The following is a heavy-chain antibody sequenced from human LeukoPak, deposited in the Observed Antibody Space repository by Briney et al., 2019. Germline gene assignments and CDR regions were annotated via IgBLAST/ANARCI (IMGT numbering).Heavy chain of an antibody. CDR2: IYYTGST. Sequence: PSETLSLTCTVSGGSISSSNYYWGWIRQPPGKGLEWIGGIYYTGSTYYNPSLKSRVTLSVDTSKNQCSLKLSSVTAADTAVYYCARWAFSTSYALDLWGQGTLVTVSS. D-gene: IGHD2/OR15-2a*01. V-gene: IGHV4-39*07. CDR1: GGSISSSNYY. J-gene: IGHJ3*01. CDR3: ARWAFSTSYALDL.